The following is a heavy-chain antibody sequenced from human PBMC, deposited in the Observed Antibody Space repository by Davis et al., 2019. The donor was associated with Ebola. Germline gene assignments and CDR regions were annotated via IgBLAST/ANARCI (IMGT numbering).Heavy chain of an antibody. CDR3: ARDLGYHNDDYYYALDV. V-gene: IGHV4-34*01. D-gene: IGHD3-9*01. J-gene: IGHJ6*02. CDR2: INHSGST. CDR1: GGSFSGYY. Sequence: MPSETLSLTCAVYGGSFSGYYWSWIRQPPGKGLEWIGEINHSGSTNYNPSLKSRVSISVDTSENQFSLRLTSVTAADTAVYYCARDLGYHNDDYYYALDVWGQGTTVTVSS.